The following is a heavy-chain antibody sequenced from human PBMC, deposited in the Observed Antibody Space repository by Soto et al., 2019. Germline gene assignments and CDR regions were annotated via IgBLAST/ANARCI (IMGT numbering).Heavy chain of an antibody. CDR3: ARLTEAVTTFVY. J-gene: IGHJ4*02. Sequence: GGSLRLSCEASGFALSPYWISWGRQAPGKGLEWVASINQIGSVKHYVDSVRGRFTISRDNAKNSLFLQMNSLSAEDTAVYYCARLTEAVTTFVYWGQGTPVTVSS. V-gene: IGHV3-7*03. CDR1: GFALSPYW. CDR2: INQIGSVK. D-gene: IGHD1-1*01.